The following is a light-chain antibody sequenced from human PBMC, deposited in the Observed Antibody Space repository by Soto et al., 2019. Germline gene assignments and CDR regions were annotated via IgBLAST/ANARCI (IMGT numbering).Light chain of an antibody. V-gene: IGKV1-39*01. CDR2: AAS. Sequence: DIQMTQSPSSLSASVGDRVTITCRASQSISSYLNWYQQKSGTAPKLLIYAASSLQSGVPPRFSGSGSGTDFTLSISSLQPEDFATYYCQQGYSTPRTFGEGTKVEIK. CDR3: QQGYSTPRT. CDR1: QSISSY. J-gene: IGKJ1*01.